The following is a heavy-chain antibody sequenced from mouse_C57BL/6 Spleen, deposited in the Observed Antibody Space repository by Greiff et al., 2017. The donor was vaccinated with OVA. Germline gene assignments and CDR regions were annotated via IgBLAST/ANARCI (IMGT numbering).Heavy chain of an antibody. CDR3: ASHYYGSSYRYFDV. Sequence: EVKVVESGGDLVKPGGSLKLSCAASGFTFSSYGMSWVRQTPDKRLEWVATISSGGSYTYYPDSVKGRFTISRDNAKNTLYLQMSSLKSEDTAMYYCASHYYGSSYRYFDVWGTGTTVTVSS. D-gene: IGHD1-1*01. CDR2: ISSGGSYT. V-gene: IGHV5-6*01. J-gene: IGHJ1*03. CDR1: GFTFSSYG.